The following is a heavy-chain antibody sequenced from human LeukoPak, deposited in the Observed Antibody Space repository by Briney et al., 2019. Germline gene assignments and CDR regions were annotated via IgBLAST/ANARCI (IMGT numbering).Heavy chain of an antibody. V-gene: IGHV4-61*02. J-gene: IGHJ4*02. CDR1: GGSISSGSYY. CDR2: IYTSGST. Sequence: SETLSLTCTVSGGSISSGSYYWSWIRQPAGKGLEWIGRIYTSGSTNYNPSLKSRVTISVDTSKNQFSLKLSSVTAADTAVYYCARDRGVGYPDYWGQGALVTVSS. CDR3: ARDRGVGYPDY. D-gene: IGHD1-26*01.